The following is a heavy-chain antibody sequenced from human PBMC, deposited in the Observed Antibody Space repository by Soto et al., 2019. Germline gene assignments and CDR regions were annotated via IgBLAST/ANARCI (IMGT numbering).Heavy chain of an antibody. J-gene: IGHJ6*03. D-gene: IGHD3-16*01. CDR1: GFTFSSYA. CDR2: ISGSVSNT. CDR3: AKDGGAGSYYYNYYMDV. V-gene: IGHV3-23*01. Sequence: GGSLRLSCAASGFTFSSYAMSWVRQAPGKGLEWVSAISGSVSNTYYADSVKGRFTISRDNSKNTLYLQMNSLRAEDTAVYYCAKDGGAGSYYYNYYMDVWGKGTTVTVSS.